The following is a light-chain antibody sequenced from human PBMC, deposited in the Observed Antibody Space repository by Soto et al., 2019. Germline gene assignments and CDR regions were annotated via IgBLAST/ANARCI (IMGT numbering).Light chain of an antibody. CDR3: SSSTSSSTPYV. CDR1: SSDVGSYNY. V-gene: IGLV2-14*03. Sequence: QSALTQPASVSGSPGQSITISCTGTSSDVGSYNYVSWYQQHPGKAPKVMIYDVSHRPSGVSNRFSGSKSGNTASLTISGLQAEDEADYYCSSSTSSSTPYVFGTGTKVTVL. CDR2: DVS. J-gene: IGLJ1*01.